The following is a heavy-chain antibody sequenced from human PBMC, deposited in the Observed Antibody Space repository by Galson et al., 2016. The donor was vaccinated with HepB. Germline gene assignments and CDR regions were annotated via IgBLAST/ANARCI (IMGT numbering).Heavy chain of an antibody. V-gene: IGHV1-69*13. CDR2: IIPMSSTG. J-gene: IGHJ4*02. Sequence: SVKVSCKASGGTFSSYGISWVRQAPGQGLEWMGGIIPMSSTGDCAQKFQGRLTVTADESTSTVYMELSGLTSEDTAVYYCARTTDNFDYWGQGTLVTVSS. D-gene: IGHD1-1*01. CDR3: ARTTDNFDY. CDR1: GGTFSSYG.